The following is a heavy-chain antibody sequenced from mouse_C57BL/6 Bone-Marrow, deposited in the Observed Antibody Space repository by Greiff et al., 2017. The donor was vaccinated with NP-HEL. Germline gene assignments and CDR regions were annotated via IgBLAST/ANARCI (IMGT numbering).Heavy chain of an antibody. CDR3: ARDSRTMFFDY. Sequence: EVQGVESGGGLVKPGGSLKLSCAASGFTFSSYAMSWVRQTPEKRLEWVATISDGGSYTYYPDNVKGRFTISRDNAMNNLYLQMSHLKSEDTAMYYCARDSRTMFFDYWGQGTTLTVSS. CDR1: GFTFSSYA. J-gene: IGHJ2*01. CDR2: ISDGGSYT. D-gene: IGHD3-1*01. V-gene: IGHV5-4*01.